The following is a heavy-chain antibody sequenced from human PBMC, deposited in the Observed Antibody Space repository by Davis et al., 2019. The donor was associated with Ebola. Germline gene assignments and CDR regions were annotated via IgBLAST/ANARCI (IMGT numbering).Heavy chain of an antibody. CDR2: ISSSGSTI. D-gene: IGHD6-19*01. CDR3: ARDSWIAVAGTGGPLDY. Sequence: GESLKISCAASGFTFSSYEMNWVRQAPGKGLEWVSYISSSGSTIYYADSVKGRFTISRDNAKNSLYLQMNSLRAEDTAVYYCARDSWIAVAGTGGPLDYWGQGTLVTVSS. V-gene: IGHV3-48*03. CDR1: GFTFSSYE. J-gene: IGHJ4*02.